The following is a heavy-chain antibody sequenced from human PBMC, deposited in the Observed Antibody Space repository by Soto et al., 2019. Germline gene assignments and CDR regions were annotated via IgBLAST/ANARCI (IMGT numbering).Heavy chain of an antibody. Sequence: EVQLVESGGGLVQPGGSLRLSCAASGFTFSSYWMHWVRQAPGKGLVWVSRINSDGSSTSYADSVKGRFTISRDNAKNTLYLQMSRLRGEDTAVYYCAVAVAGPTAIGYWGQGTLVTVSS. D-gene: IGHD6-19*01. CDR3: AVAVAGPTAIGY. CDR1: GFTFSSYW. CDR2: INSDGSST. V-gene: IGHV3-74*01. J-gene: IGHJ4*02.